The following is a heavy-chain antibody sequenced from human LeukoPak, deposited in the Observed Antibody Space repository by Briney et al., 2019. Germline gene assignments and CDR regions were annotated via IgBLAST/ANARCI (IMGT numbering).Heavy chain of an antibody. V-gene: IGHV4-59*05. J-gene: IGHJ3*02. D-gene: IGHD3-10*01. CDR1: GGSISSYY. CDR3: ARHVITMVRGIAFDI. Sequence: SETLSLTCTVSGGSISSYYWSWIRQPAGKGLEWIGRIYYSGSTYYNPSLKSRVTISVDTSKNQFSLKLSSVTAADTAVYYCARHVITMVRGIAFDIWGQGTMVTVSS. CDR2: IYYSGST.